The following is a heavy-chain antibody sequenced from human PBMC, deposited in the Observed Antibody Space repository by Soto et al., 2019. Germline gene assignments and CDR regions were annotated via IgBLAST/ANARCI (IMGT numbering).Heavy chain of an antibody. CDR2: ISAYNGNT. J-gene: IGHJ4*02. D-gene: IGHD3-22*01. CDR3: ARVAYYDSSGYYPPFDY. V-gene: IGHV1-18*01. Sequence: ASVEVCCKDSGDTKNSSGRRWVRQEKKQGLEWMGWISAYNGNTNYAQKLQGRVTMTTDTSTSTAYMELRSLRSDDTAVYYCARVAYYDSSGYYPPFDYWGQGTLVTVSS. CDR1: GDTKNSSG.